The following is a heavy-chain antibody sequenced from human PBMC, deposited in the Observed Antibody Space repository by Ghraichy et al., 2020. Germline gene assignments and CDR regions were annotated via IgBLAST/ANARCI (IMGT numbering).Heavy chain of an antibody. J-gene: IGHJ6*02. CDR1: GFTVSREY. CDR2: IYSGGTT. V-gene: IGHV3-53*01. D-gene: IGHD5-12*01. CDR3: ARPLRGFRGSNVDV. Sequence: ETLSLTCAASGFTVSREYMSWVRQAPAKGLEWVSVIYSGGTTYYADSVKGRFTISRDNSKNTLSLQMNSLRVEDTAVYYCARPLRGFRGSNVDVWGQGTTVTVSS.